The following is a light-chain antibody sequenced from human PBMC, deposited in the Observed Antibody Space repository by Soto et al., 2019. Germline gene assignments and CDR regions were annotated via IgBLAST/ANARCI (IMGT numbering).Light chain of an antibody. V-gene: IGKV1-13*02. CDR1: QGISSA. CDR3: QQFNSYPLT. J-gene: IGKJ4*01. Sequence: ALQLTQSPSSLSASVGDRVTITCRASQGISSALAWYQQKQGKAPKLLIYDASSFESGVPSRFSGSGSGTVFTLAVSSLRAEDFATYYCQQFNSYPLTFDGETKVQIK. CDR2: DAS.